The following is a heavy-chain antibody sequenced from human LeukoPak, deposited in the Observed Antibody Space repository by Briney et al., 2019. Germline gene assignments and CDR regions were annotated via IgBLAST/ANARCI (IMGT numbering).Heavy chain of an antibody. CDR3: VRDYFCSGGTCDDCFDP. Sequence: GASVKVSYKASDYTFTNYGISWVRQAPGQGLEWMAWISTYDHDTNYAQKFRGRVTMTTDTSTSTAYMELRSLGSDDTAVYYCVRDYFCSGGTCDDCFDPWGQGTLVNVSS. V-gene: IGHV1-18*01. D-gene: IGHD2-15*01. CDR1: DYTFTNYG. J-gene: IGHJ5*02. CDR2: ISTYDHDT.